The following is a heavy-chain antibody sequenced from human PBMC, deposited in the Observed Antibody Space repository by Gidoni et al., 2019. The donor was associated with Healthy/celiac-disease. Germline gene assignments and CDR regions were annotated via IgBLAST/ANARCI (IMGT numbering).Heavy chain of an antibody. CDR3: ARGYSSGWEDFDY. V-gene: IGHV3-30-3*01. D-gene: IGHD6-19*01. CDR1: GFTFSSYA. CDR2: ISYDGSNK. Sequence: QVQLVESGGGVVQPGRSRRLSCAAPGFTFSSYAMHWVRQAPGKGLEWVAVISYDGSNKYYADSVKGRFTISRDNSKNTLYLQMNSLRAEDTAVYYCARGYSSGWEDFDYWGQGTLVTVSS. J-gene: IGHJ4*02.